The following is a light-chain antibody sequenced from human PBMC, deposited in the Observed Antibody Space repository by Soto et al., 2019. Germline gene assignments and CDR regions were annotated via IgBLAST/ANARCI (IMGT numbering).Light chain of an antibody. V-gene: IGLV2-14*01. CDR3: CSYTSSSTYV. CDR2: DVS. J-gene: IGLJ1*01. Sequence: SVLTQPASVSGSPGQSITISCTGTSSDVGAYNYVSWFQQYPGKAPKLMIYDVSNRPSGVSNRFSGSKSGNTASLTISGLQAEDEADYYCCSYTSSSTYVFGTGTKLTVL. CDR1: SSDVGAYNY.